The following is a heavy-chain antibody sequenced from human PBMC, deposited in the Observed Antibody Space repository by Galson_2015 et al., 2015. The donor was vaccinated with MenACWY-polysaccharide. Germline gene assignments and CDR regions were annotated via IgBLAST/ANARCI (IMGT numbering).Heavy chain of an antibody. Sequence: SLRLSCAASGFSVGDNYMTWVRQGPEKGLEWVSVIYSGGSRYYRGSVKGRFTISRDDSNNTLYLQMTSLRAEDTAVYYCVRETRRSHDYYGLDVWGQGTPVIVSS. D-gene: IGHD1-26*01. CDR3: VRETRRSHDYYGLDV. V-gene: IGHV3-66*01. CDR2: IYSGGSR. CDR1: GFSVGDNY. J-gene: IGHJ6*02.